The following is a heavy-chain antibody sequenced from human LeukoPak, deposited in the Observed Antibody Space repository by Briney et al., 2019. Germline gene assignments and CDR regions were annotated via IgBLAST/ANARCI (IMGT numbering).Heavy chain of an antibody. Sequence: PSETLSLTCTVSGGSISSYYWSWIRQPPGKGLGWIGDIYYTGNTNYNPSLHSRVTISIDTSKNQFSLKLSSVTAADTAVYYCARSVSWGLLVRDDAFDIWGQGTMVTVSS. CDR2: IYYTGNT. V-gene: IGHV4-59*01. D-gene: IGHD2-21*01. CDR1: GGSISSYY. CDR3: ARSVSWGLLVRDDAFDI. J-gene: IGHJ3*02.